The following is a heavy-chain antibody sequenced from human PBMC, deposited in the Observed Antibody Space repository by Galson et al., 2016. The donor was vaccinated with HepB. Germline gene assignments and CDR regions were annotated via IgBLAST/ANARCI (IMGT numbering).Heavy chain of an antibody. CDR2: ITGSGDKT. J-gene: IGHJ4*02. CDR3: ANRGGGY. Sequence: SLRLSCAASGFTLNVYTMTWVRRAPGKGLEWVSTITGSGDKTYLADSVKGRFTVSRDNSKNTLYLQMNRLRAEDTAAYYCANRGGGYWGQGTLVTVSS. D-gene: IGHD3-10*01. V-gene: IGHV3-23*01. CDR1: GFTLNVYT.